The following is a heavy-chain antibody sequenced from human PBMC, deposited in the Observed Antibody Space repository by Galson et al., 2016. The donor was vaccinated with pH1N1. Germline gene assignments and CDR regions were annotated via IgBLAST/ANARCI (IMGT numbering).Heavy chain of an antibody. CDR1: GYTFTYHA. Sequence: QSGAEVKKPGASVKVSCKASGYTFTYHAVHWVRQAPGQGLEWMGYVNTGNGNTEYSQKFQDRVTITRDTSANTAYMELSSLKSEDTAVYYCARRLGRCFDYWGQGTLLTVSS. V-gene: IGHV1-3*04. D-gene: IGHD3-16*01. CDR3: ARRLGRCFDY. J-gene: IGHJ4*02. CDR2: VNTGNGNT.